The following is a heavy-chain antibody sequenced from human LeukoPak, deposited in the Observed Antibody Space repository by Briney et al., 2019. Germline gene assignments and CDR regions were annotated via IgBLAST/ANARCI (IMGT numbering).Heavy chain of an antibody. V-gene: IGHV1-18*01. Sequence: GASVKVSCKASGYTFTSYGISWVRQAPGQGLEWMGWISAYNGNTNYAQKLQGRVTMTTDTSTSTAYMELRSLRSDDTAVYYCAREGRFLEWLLSHDAFDIWGQGTMVTVSS. J-gene: IGHJ3*02. CDR1: GYTFTSYG. CDR2: ISAYNGNT. CDR3: AREGRFLEWLLSHDAFDI. D-gene: IGHD3-3*01.